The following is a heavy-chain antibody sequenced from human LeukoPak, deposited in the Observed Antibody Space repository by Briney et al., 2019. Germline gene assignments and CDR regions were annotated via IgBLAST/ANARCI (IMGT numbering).Heavy chain of an antibody. CDR2: ISDIGSI. V-gene: IGHV4-59*08. CDR3: ARTIAAAGYYYYYGMDV. D-gene: IGHD6-13*01. J-gene: IGHJ6*02. CDR1: GGSISSYY. Sequence: SETLSLTCTVSGGSISSYYWSWIRQPPGKGLEWIAYISDIGSINYNPSLKSRVTISLDTSKKQLSLKLSSVTAADTAVYYCARTIAAAGYYYYYGMDVWGQGTTVTVSS.